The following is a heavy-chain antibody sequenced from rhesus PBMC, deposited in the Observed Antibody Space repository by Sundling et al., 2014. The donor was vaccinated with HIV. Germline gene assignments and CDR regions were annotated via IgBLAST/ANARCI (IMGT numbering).Heavy chain of an antibody. J-gene: IGHJ6*01. Sequence: QVQLQESGPAVVKPSETLSLTCAVSGGSISSSNWWSWIRQPPGKGLEWIGYIYGGSTTAKDNPSLKSRVTISTDTSKNQFSLKLSSVTAADTAVYYCAREGIGTLYYYGLDSWDQGVVVTVSS. V-gene: IGHV4S10*01. D-gene: IGHD1-1*01. CDR1: GGSISSSNW. CDR2: IYGGSTTA. CDR3: AREGIGTLYYYGLDS.